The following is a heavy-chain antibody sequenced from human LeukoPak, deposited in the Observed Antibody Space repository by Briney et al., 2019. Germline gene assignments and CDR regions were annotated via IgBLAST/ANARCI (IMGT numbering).Heavy chain of an antibody. J-gene: IGHJ4*02. CDR3: AKETAMVTLGYFDY. CDR2: INTDGSTT. Sequence: GGSLRLSCAASGFSFSGYWMHWVRQPPGKGLVRVSRINTDGSTTNYAVSVKGRFTVSRDNAKNTLYLQMNSLRAEDTAVYYCAKETAMVTLGYFDYWGQGTLVTVSS. D-gene: IGHD5-18*01. CDR1: GFSFSGYW. V-gene: IGHV3-74*01.